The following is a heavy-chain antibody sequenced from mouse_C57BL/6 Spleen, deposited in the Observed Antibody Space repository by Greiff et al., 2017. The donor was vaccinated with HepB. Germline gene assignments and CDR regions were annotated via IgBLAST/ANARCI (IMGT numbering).Heavy chain of an antibody. CDR2: IWSGGST. J-gene: IGHJ4*01. Sequence: VQGVESGPGLVQPSQSLSITCTVSGFSLTSYGVHWVRQSPGKGLEWLGVIWSGGSTDYNAAFISRLSISKDNSKSQVFFKMNSLQADDTAIYYCARNNYSNGGAMDYWGQGTSVTVSS. CDR3: ARNNYSNGGAMDY. V-gene: IGHV2-2*01. D-gene: IGHD2-5*01. CDR1: GFSLTSYG.